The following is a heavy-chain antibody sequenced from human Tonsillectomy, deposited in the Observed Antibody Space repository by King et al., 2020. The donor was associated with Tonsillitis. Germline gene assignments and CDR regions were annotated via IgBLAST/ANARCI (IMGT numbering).Heavy chain of an antibody. CDR3: ARVGRDFWSGNPPLDEAFDI. CDR2: ISGYNGNT. D-gene: IGHD3-3*01. J-gene: IGHJ3*02. Sequence: QLVQSGAEVKKPGASVKVSCKASGYTFTVYGISWVRQAPGQGLEWMGWISGYNGNTNYVQNFQGRVTMTTETSTSTAYMELRSLRSDDTAVYYCARVGRDFWSGNPPLDEAFDIWGQGTMVTVTS. V-gene: IGHV1-18*04. CDR1: GYTFTVYG.